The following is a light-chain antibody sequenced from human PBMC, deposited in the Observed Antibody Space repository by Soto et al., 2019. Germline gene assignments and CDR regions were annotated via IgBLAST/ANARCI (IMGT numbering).Light chain of an antibody. CDR2: AAS. CDR3: QQSYGTPLT. Sequence: DMAMTQSPSSLSASVGDRVTITCRASQSISNYLNWYQHKPGKVPKRLIYAASSLQSGVPTRFSGSGSGTDFTLTINSLQPEDFATYYCQQSYGTPLTFGGGTKIEIK. CDR1: QSISNY. J-gene: IGKJ4*01. V-gene: IGKV1-39*01.